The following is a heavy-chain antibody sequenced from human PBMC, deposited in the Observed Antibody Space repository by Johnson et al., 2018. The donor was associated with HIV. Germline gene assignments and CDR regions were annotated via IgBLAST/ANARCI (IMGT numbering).Heavy chain of an antibody. Sequence: VQLVESGGGVARPGGSLRLSCAASGFTFDDYGMSWVRQAPGKGLESVSGIDWSGGRTGYADSVKGRFTISRDNAKKLLYLQMYSLRAEDTAFYYCARRGITIVADAFDIWGQGTMVTVSS. J-gene: IGHJ3*02. CDR1: GFTFDDYG. CDR2: IDWSGGRT. D-gene: IGHD3-10*01. V-gene: IGHV3-20*04. CDR3: ARRGITIVADAFDI.